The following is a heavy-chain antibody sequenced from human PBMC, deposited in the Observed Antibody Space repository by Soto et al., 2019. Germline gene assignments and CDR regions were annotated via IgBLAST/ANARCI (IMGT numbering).Heavy chain of an antibody. CDR2: ISYDERDK. CDR1: GFPFTSYG. Sequence: QVQLVESGGGVVQLGRSRRLSCAASGFPFTSYGMHWDGEGQDKGLEWVAIISYDERDKYYADSVKGRFTISRDNSKNTLYLQMNSLRPEDTALYYCVGGQYYFDYRGQGTLVIVSS. CDR3: VGGQYYFDY. V-gene: IGHV3-30*03. D-gene: IGHD3-10*01. J-gene: IGHJ4*02.